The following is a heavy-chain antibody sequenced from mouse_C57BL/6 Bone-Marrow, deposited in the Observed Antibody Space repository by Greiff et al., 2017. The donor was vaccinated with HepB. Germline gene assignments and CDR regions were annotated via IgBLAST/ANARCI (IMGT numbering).Heavy chain of an antibody. CDR1: GIDFSSYW. CDR2: INPDSRTI. Sequence: EVQGVESGGGLVQPGGSLKLSCAASGIDFSSYWMSWVRRAPGKGLEWIGDINPDSRTIYYAASLKDKFIISRDNTKNTLYLQRSKVRSEVTALYYCARLEYYGWFAYWGQGTLVNVSA. D-gene: IGHD1-1*02. CDR3: ARLEYYGWFAY. V-gene: IGHV4-1*01. J-gene: IGHJ3*01.